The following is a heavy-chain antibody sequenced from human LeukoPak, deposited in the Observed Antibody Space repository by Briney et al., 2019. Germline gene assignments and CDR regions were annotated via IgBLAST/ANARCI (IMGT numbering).Heavy chain of an antibody. D-gene: IGHD2-15*01. Sequence: GGSLRLSCAASGFTFSNYAMGWVRQASGKGLEWVGRIRSKANSYATAYAASVKGRFTISRDDSKNTAYLQMNSLKTEDTAVYYCTRHVGLEYCSGGSCYGGTDYWGQGTLVTVSS. V-gene: IGHV3-73*01. J-gene: IGHJ4*02. CDR2: IRSKANSYAT. CDR3: TRHVGLEYCSGGSCYGGTDY. CDR1: GFTFSNYA.